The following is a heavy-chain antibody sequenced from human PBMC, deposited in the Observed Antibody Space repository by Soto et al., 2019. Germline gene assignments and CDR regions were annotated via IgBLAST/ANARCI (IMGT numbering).Heavy chain of an antibody. CDR1: GGSISSSSYY. CDR2: IYYSGST. Sequence: SETLSLTCTVSGGSISSSSYYWGWIRQPPGKGLEWIGSIYYSGSTYYNPSLKSRVTISVDTSKNQFSLKLSSVTAADTAVYYCASPLIAAAGTDAFDIWGQGTMVT. CDR3: ASPLIAAAGTDAFDI. V-gene: IGHV4-39*01. J-gene: IGHJ3*02. D-gene: IGHD6-13*01.